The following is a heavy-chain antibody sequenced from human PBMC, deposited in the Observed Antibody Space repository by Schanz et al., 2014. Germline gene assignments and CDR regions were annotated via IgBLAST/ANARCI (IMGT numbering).Heavy chain of an antibody. CDR3: AKHVRSLTGNDY. CDR1: GFTFRDYY. J-gene: IGHJ4*02. CDR2: IGGSGDST. V-gene: IGHV3-23*04. D-gene: IGHD3-9*01. Sequence: EVQLVESGGGMVQPGGSLRLSCAPSGFTFRDYYMAWVRQAPGKGLEWVSGIGGSGDSTHYADSVKGRFIISRDNSKKTLYLQVNSLRAEDTAVYYCAKHVRSLTGNDYWGQGTLVTVSS.